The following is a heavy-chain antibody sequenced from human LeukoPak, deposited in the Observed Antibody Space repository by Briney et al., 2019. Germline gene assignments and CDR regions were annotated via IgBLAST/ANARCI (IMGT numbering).Heavy chain of an antibody. J-gene: IGHJ3*02. Sequence: MGVIIPIFGTANYAQKFQGRVTITTDESTSTAYMELSSLRSEDTAVYYCARSPRDGAFDIWGQGTMVTVSS. CDR3: ARSPRDGAFDI. D-gene: IGHD5-24*01. V-gene: IGHV1-69*05. CDR2: IIPIFGTA.